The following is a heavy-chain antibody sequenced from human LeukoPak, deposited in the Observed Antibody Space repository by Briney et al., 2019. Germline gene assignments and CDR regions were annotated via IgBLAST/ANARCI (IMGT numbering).Heavy chain of an antibody. CDR1: GYRVSRNSAA. V-gene: IGHV6-1*01. J-gene: IGHJ4*02. D-gene: IGHD1/OR15-1a*01. CDR3: ARGNNGWIDY. Sequence: SQTLSLTCAISGYRVSRNSAAWNWIRQSPSRGLEWLGRTYYRSKWYHDYAVSVKSRITISPDTSKNQFSLQLNSVTPEDTAVYFCARGNNGWIDYWGQGTLVTVSS. CDR2: TYYRSKWYH.